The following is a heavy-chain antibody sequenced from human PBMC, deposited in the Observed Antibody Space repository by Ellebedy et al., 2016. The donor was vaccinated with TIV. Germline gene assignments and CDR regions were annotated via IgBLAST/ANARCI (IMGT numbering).Heavy chain of an antibody. J-gene: IGHJ4*02. CDR3: AKEYNWNKPGVIDY. CDR2: ISYDGSNK. CDR1: GFTFSSYA. V-gene: IGHV3-30-3*01. Sequence: GESLKISXAASGFTFSSYAMHWVRQAPGKGLEWVAVISYDGSNKYYADSVKGRFTISRDNAKNSLYLQMNSLRAEDTALYYCAKEYNWNKPGVIDYWGQGTLVTVSS. D-gene: IGHD1/OR15-1a*01.